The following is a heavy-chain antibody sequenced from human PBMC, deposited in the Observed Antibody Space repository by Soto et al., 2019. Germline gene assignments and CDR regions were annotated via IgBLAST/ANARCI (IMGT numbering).Heavy chain of an antibody. CDR2: IIPIFGTA. Sequence: ASVKVSCKASGGTFSSYAISWVRQAPGQGLEWMGGIIPIFGTANYAQKFQGRVTITADKSTSTAYMELSSLRSEDTAVYYCASPDGIAAAGTYGMDVWGQGTTVT. CDR3: ASPDGIAAAGTYGMDV. D-gene: IGHD6-13*01. J-gene: IGHJ6*02. V-gene: IGHV1-69*06. CDR1: GGTFSSYA.